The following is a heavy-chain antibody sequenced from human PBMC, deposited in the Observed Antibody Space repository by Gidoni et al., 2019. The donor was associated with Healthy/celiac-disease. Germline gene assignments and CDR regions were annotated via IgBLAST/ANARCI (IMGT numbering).Heavy chain of an antibody. CDR2: IKSKTDGGTT. CDR1: GFPFSNAW. V-gene: IGHV3-15*01. D-gene: IGHD3-22*01. Sequence: EVQLVEPGGGLVKPGGPLRLSCPASGFPFSNAWMSWVRQAPGKGLEWVGRIKSKTDGGTTDYAAPVKGRFTISRDDSKNTLYLQMNSLKTEDTAVYYCTTDERGSIKWLQTNYWGQGTLVTVSS. J-gene: IGHJ4*02. CDR3: TTDERGSIKWLQTNY.